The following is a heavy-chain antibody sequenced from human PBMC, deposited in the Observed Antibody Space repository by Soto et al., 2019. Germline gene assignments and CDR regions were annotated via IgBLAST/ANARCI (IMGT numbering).Heavy chain of an antibody. Sequence: EVQLVESGGGLVQPGWSLRLSCGASGLTVSSNYMSWVRQAPGKGLEWVSVIYSGGSTYYADSVKGRFTISRDNSKNTLYLQMYSLRAEDTAVYYCARDAVGYCSGGSCSDAFDIWGQGTMVTVSS. CDR3: ARDAVGYCSGGSCSDAFDI. CDR2: IYSGGST. J-gene: IGHJ3*02. CDR1: GLTVSSNY. V-gene: IGHV3-66*01. D-gene: IGHD2-15*01.